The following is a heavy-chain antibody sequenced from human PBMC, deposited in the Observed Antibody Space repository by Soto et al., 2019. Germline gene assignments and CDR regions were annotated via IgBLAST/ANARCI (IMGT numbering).Heavy chain of an antibody. CDR3: ARVGYDSSGYYYDY. V-gene: IGHV1-69*13. CDR2: IIPIFGTA. J-gene: IGHJ4*02. Sequence: SVKVSCKASGGTFSSYAISWVRQAPGQGLEWMGGIIPIFGTANYAQKFQGRVTITADESTSTAYMELSSPRSEETAVYYCARVGYDSSGYYYDYWGQGTLVTVSS. CDR1: GGTFSSYA. D-gene: IGHD3-22*01.